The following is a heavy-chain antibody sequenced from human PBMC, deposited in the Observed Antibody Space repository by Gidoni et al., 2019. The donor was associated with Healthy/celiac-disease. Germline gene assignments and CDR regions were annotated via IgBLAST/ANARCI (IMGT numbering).Heavy chain of an antibody. CDR1: GFTFGDYA. J-gene: IGHJ3*02. V-gene: IGHV3-49*03. Sequence: EVQLVESGGGLVQPGRSLRLSCTASGFTFGDYAMSWFRPAPGKGLEWVGFIRSKAYGGTTEYAASVKGRFTISRDDSKSIAYLQMNSLKTEDTAVYYCTRDPHQDSSEWLLLLSDAFDIWGQGTMVTVSS. D-gene: IGHD3-22*01. CDR3: TRDPHQDSSEWLLLLSDAFDI. CDR2: IRSKAYGGTT.